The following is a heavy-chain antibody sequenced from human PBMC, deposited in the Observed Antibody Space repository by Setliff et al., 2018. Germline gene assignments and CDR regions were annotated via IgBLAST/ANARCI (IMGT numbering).Heavy chain of an antibody. CDR2: IYFSGST. J-gene: IGHJ1*01. V-gene: IGHV4-39*01. Sequence: PSETLSLTCTVSGGAIGNNIYYWGWIRQPPGKGLEWIGSIYFSGSTYYNPSLKSRVSMSVDSSKNQFSLNLNSVTAADTGVYYCARHVGPADRADYFQHWGQGTLVTVSS. CDR1: GGAIGNNIYY. CDR3: ARHVGPADRADYFQH.